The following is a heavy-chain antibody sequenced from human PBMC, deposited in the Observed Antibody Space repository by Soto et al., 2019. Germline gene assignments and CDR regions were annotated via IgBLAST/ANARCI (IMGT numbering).Heavy chain of an antibody. CDR1: GFTFSSYI. D-gene: IGHD5-12*01. Sequence: PGGSLRLSCAASGFTFSSYIMNWVRQAPGKGLEWVSYISSSSSTIYYADSVKGRFTISRDNAKNSLYLQMNSLRAEDTAVYYCARDGYNYAFDIWGQGTMVTVSS. J-gene: IGHJ3*02. V-gene: IGHV3-48*01. CDR3: ARDGYNYAFDI. CDR2: ISSSSSTI.